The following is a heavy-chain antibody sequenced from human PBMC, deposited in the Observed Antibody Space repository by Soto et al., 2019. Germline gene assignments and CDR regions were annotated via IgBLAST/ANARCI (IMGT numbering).Heavy chain of an antibody. CDR3: AHRHGATSGTLDY. V-gene: IGHV2-5*02. J-gene: IGHJ4*02. Sequence: QITLRESGPTLVKPTQTLTLTCTFSGISLSATGVGVGWIRQPPEKALEWLALTYWDDDKLYSPSLKNRLTIAKDASKNQVVLTMTNMDPVDTATYSCAHRHGATSGTLDYWGQGALVTVSS. D-gene: IGHD1-26*01. CDR2: TYWDDDK. CDR1: GISLSATGVG.